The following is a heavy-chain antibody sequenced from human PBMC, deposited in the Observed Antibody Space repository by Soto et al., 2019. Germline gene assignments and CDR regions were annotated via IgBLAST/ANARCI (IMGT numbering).Heavy chain of an antibody. CDR1: SAPVSSTTYT. CDR3: ARLNGYWFLVSCQGEYAMDV. V-gene: IGHV4-39*01. J-gene: IGHJ6*04. Sequence: SETLSLTCTVSSAPVSSTTYTWGWIRHPPGKGLEWVASVYYGGRSYYNPTLNSRVTISVDTSKNQFSLKMTSVTAADTAVYYCARLNGYWFLVSCQGEYAMDVWGIGTTVTVSS. D-gene: IGHD2-15*01. CDR2: VYYGGRS.